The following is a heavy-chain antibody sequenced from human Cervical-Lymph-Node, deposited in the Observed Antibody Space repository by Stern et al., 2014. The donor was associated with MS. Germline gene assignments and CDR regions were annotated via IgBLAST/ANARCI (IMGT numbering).Heavy chain of an antibody. CDR2: IYYSGST. Sequence: VQLVESGPGLVKPSQTLSLTCTVSGGSISSGGYYWSWIRQHPGKGLEWIGYIYYSGSTYYNPPLKSRLTISVDTSKNQFSLKLTSVTAADTAVYYCARVEDYYYGMDVWGQGTTVTVSS. J-gene: IGHJ6*02. D-gene: IGHD3-3*01. CDR3: ARVEDYYYGMDV. V-gene: IGHV4-31*03. CDR1: GGSISSGGYY.